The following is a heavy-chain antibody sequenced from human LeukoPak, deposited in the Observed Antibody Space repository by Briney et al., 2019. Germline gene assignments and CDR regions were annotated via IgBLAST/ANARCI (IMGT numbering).Heavy chain of an antibody. D-gene: IGHD6-19*01. CDR2: IDGDSGDT. V-gene: IGHV1-3*01. Sequence: ASVTVSCTASGYTFSAYPIHWVRQAPGQRFEWMGWIDGDSGDTRYSQKFQGRVTFTRDTSASTVYLELSSLRSEDTAVYYCARGSTSDWPLDYWGQGTLVTISS. CDR3: ARGSTSDWPLDY. CDR1: GYTFSAYP. J-gene: IGHJ4*02.